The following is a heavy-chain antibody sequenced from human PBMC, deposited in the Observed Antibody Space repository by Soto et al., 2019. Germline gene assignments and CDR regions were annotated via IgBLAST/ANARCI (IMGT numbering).Heavy chain of an antibody. V-gene: IGHV1-46*01. CDR2: INPSGGST. J-gene: IGHJ6*02. D-gene: IGHD4-4*01. CDR3: ARDYSNYVFPEGYYYYYGMDV. CDR1: GYTFTSYY. Sequence: ASVKASSKASGYTFTSYYMHSPRHSPGQGLEWMGIINPSGGSTSYAQKFQGRVTMTRDTSTSTVYMELSSLRSEDTAVYYCARDYSNYVFPEGYYYYYGMDVWGQGTTVTVS.